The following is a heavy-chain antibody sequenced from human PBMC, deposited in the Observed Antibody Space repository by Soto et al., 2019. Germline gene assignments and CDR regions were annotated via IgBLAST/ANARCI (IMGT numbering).Heavy chain of an antibody. D-gene: IGHD3-3*01. CDR1: GFTFSNYP. Sequence: GGSLRLSCAASGFTFSNYPMHWVRQAPGKGLEWVAIISYDGSNTHYADSVKGRFTMSRDNSKNTVSLQMNSLRAEDTAVYYYAAINYDFSSGPHPDAFDIWGQGTMVTVSS. CDR2: ISYDGSNT. CDR3: AAINYDFSSGPHPDAFDI. J-gene: IGHJ3*02. V-gene: IGHV3-30-3*01.